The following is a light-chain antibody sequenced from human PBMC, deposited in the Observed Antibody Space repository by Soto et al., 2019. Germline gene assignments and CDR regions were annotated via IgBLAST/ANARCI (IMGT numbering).Light chain of an antibody. CDR3: QHLNSYPLS. V-gene: IGKV1-9*01. J-gene: IGKJ4*01. CDR2: TAS. Sequence: DIQLTQSPAFLSASVGDRVSITCRASQDIGSYLAWYQQKSGKAPKLLIHTASTLQTGVPFRFSGSGSGTEFTLTISSLQPGDFATYYCQHLNSYPLSFGGGTEVEIK. CDR1: QDIGSY.